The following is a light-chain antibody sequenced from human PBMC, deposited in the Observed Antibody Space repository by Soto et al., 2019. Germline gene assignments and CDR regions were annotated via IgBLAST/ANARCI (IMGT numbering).Light chain of an antibody. CDR1: QSVSSSY. CDR2: GAS. V-gene: IGKV3-20*01. Sequence: IVLTQSPGTLSLSPGERATLSCRASQSVSSSYLAWYQQKPGQAPRLLIYGASSRATGIPDRFSGSGSGTDFTLTISRLEPDDCGVYYCQPDGRSPRFGQGTKVDIK. J-gene: IGKJ1*01. CDR3: QPDGRSPR.